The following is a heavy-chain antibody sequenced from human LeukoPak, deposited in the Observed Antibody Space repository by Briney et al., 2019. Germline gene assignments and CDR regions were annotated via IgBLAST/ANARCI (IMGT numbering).Heavy chain of an antibody. D-gene: IGHD6-6*01. Sequence: PGGSLSLPCATSGISFTKACMTGVRQAPGKGLEWVGRIKSKTDGGTIDYAAPVNGNFTILRDDSKMTLYLQMNSLKIEDTAVYYCTTDRGITARPAFDSWGQGTLVVVSS. CDR1: GISFTKAC. V-gene: IGHV3-15*01. CDR3: TTDRGITARPAFDS. J-gene: IGHJ4*02. CDR2: IKSKTDGGTI.